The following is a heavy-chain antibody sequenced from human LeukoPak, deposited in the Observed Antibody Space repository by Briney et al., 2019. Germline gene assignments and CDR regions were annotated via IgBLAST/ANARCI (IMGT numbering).Heavy chain of an antibody. CDR3: AKASTRSFSSGWYGNSFEI. J-gene: IGHJ3*02. D-gene: IGHD6-19*01. V-gene: IGHV3-9*03. Sequence: GGSLRLSCAASEFTFFTYSMSWVRQASGKGLEWVSGISWNSGSIHYVDSVKGRFTISRDNAKNSLYLQMNSLRAEDMALYYCAKASTRSFSSGWYGNSFEIWGQGTMVTVSS. CDR1: EFTFFTYS. CDR2: ISWNSGSI.